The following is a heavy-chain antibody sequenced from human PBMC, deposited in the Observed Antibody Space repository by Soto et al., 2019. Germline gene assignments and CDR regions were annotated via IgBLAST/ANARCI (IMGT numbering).Heavy chain of an antibody. CDR1: GGSFSGYY. Sequence: SETLSLTCAVYGGSFSGYYWSWIRQPPGKGLEWIGEINHSGSTNYNPSLKSRVTISVDTSKNQFSLKLSSVTAADTAVYYCARVDSQQLVLYGRRVHHYFDYWGQGTLVTVSS. D-gene: IGHD6-13*01. J-gene: IGHJ4*02. V-gene: IGHV4-34*01. CDR3: ARVDSQQLVLYGRRVHHYFDY. CDR2: INHSGST.